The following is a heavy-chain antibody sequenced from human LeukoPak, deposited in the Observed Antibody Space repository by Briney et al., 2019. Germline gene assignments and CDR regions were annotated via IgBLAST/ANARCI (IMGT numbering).Heavy chain of an antibody. Sequence: GESLKISCKGSGYIFTHYWIGWLRQMPGKGLEWMGIINPADSDTRYSPSFQGQVLISADKSISTAYLHWGSPKASDTATYFCARRRSSTSDAVDIWGQGTMVTVS. CDR3: ARRRSSTSDAVDI. J-gene: IGHJ3*02. CDR1: GYIFTHYW. CDR2: INPADSDT. V-gene: IGHV5-51*01.